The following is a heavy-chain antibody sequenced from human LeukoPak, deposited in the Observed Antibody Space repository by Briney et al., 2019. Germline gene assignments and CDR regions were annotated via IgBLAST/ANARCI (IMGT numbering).Heavy chain of an antibody. CDR3: ARTWSSVNYYFDY. J-gene: IGHJ4*02. CDR2: VYYSGST. CDR1: SGSVSSGSYY. D-gene: IGHD6-19*01. V-gene: IGHV4-61*01. Sequence: SETLSLTCTVSSGSVSSGSYYWSWIRQPPGKGLEWIGYVYYSGSTHCNPPLKSRVTISIDTSKNQFSLKLSSVTAADTAVYFCARTWSSVNYYFDYWGQGTVVTVSP.